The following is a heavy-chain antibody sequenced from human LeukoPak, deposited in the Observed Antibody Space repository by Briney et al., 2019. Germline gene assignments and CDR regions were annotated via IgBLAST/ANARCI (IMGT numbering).Heavy chain of an antibody. CDR2: IWYDGSNK. J-gene: IGHJ4*02. CDR1: GFTFTSYG. V-gene: IGHV3-33*01. Sequence: GGSLRLSCAASGFTFTSYGMHWVRQAPGKGLEWVAVIWYDGSNKYYADSVKGRFTISGDNSKNTLYLQMNSLRAEDTAVYYCARDPIAAVRFDYWGQGTLVTVSS. D-gene: IGHD6-13*01. CDR3: ARDPIAAVRFDY.